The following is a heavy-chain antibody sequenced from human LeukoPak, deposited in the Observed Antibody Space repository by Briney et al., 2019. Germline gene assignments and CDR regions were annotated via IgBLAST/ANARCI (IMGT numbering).Heavy chain of an antibody. Sequence: SETLSLTCPVSSGSISSGVYYWSWIRQHPGKGLEWIGYIYYSGSTYYSPSLKSRVTISVDTSKNQFSLKLSSVTAADTAVYYCARGVRWLQLSYFDYWGQGTLVTVSS. CDR2: IYYSGST. CDR3: ARGVRWLQLSYFDY. V-gene: IGHV4-31*03. CDR1: SGSISSGVYY. D-gene: IGHD5-24*01. J-gene: IGHJ4*02.